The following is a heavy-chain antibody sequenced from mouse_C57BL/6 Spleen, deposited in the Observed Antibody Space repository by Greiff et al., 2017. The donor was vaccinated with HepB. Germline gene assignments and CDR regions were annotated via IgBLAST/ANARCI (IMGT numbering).Heavy chain of an antibody. CDR2: IDPETGGT. V-gene: IGHV1-15*01. Sequence: QVQLQQSGAELVRPGASVTLSCKASGYTFTDYEMHWVKQTPVHGLEWIGAIDPETGGTAYNQKFKGKAILTADKSSSTAYMELRSLTSEDSAVYYCTFIDYDYGGYFDVWGTGTTVTVSS. CDR3: TFIDYDYGGYFDV. D-gene: IGHD2-4*01. J-gene: IGHJ1*03. CDR1: GYTFTDYE.